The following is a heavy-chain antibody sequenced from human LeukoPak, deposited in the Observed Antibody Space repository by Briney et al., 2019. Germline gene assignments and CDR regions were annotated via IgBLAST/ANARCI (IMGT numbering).Heavy chain of an antibody. V-gene: IGHV3-7*01. CDR2: IKEDGSEK. CDR1: GFTFSHYW. Sequence: GGSLRLSCAPSGFTFSHYWMSWVRQAPGKGLEWVANIKEDGSEKYYVDSVKGRFTISRDNAKNSLSLQVNSLRAEDTAVYYCARSRSGYYEDYWGQGTLVAVSS. J-gene: IGHJ4*02. CDR3: ARSRSGYYEDY. D-gene: IGHD3-22*01.